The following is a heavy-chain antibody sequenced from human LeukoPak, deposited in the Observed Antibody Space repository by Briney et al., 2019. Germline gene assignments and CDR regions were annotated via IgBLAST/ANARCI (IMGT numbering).Heavy chain of an antibody. D-gene: IGHD1-26*01. CDR1: GFTFSSYG. Sequence: GGSLRLSCAASGFTFSSYGMHWVRQAPGKGLEWVAVISYDGSNKYYADSVKGRFTISRDNSKNSLYLQMSSLRDEDTAVYYCARYRSPSLGAKFTLYYYYTMDVWGQGTTVTVSS. CDR3: ARYRSPSLGAKFTLYYYYTMDV. CDR2: ISYDGSNK. J-gene: IGHJ6*02. V-gene: IGHV3-30*03.